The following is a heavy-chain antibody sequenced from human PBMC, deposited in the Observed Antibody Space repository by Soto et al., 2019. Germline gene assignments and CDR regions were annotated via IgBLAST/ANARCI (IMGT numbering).Heavy chain of an antibody. CDR3: AREGRRYFGWPWCVYYYGMDV. J-gene: IGHJ6*02. CDR2: ISAYNGNT. D-gene: IGHD3-9*01. CDR1: GYTFTSYG. Sequence: QVLLVQSGAEVKKPGASVKVSCKASGYTFTSYGISWVRQAPGQGLEWMGWISAYNGNTNYAQKLQGRVTMTTDTSTSTAYMELRSLRSDDTAVYYCAREGRRYFGWPWCVYYYGMDVWGQGTTVTVSS. V-gene: IGHV1-18*01.